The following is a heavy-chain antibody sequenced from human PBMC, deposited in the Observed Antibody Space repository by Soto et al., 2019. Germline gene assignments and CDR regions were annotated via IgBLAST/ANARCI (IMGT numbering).Heavy chain of an antibody. Sequence: GGSLRLSCAASGFTFSRYGMHWVRQAPGKGLEWVAVISFDASHKYYADSVKGRFTISRDNSKNTLYLEMNSLRAEDTALYYCAKGLSTNWSSDFDNWGQGTLVTVSS. CDR3: AKGLSTNWSSDFDN. CDR1: GFTFSRYG. CDR2: ISFDASHK. D-gene: IGHD3-22*01. J-gene: IGHJ4*02. V-gene: IGHV3-30*18.